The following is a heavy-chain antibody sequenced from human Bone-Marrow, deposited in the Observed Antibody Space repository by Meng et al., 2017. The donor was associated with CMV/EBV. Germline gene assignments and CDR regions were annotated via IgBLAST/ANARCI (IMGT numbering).Heavy chain of an antibody. J-gene: IGHJ4*02. Sequence: GESLKISCAASGFTFSSYSMSWVRQAPGKGLEWVANIKQDGSEKYYVGSVKGRFTISRDNAKNSLYLQMNSLRAEDTAVYYCARDPRVKSYVVVPAAPDYWGQGTMVTVSS. CDR1: GFTFSSYS. CDR2: IKQDGSEK. V-gene: IGHV3-7*01. CDR3: ARDPRVKSYVVVPAAPDY. D-gene: IGHD2-2*01.